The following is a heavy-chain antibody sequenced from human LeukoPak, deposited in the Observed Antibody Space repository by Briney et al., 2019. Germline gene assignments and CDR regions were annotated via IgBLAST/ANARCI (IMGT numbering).Heavy chain of an antibody. CDR1: GGSISSSSYS. CDR2: IYYSGST. V-gene: IGHV4-39*01. J-gene: IGHJ4*02. D-gene: IGHD3-22*01. CDR3: ASNYDSSGYLNYFDY. Sequence: SETLSLTCTVSGGSISSSSYSWGWIRQPPGKGLEWIGSIYYSGSTYYNPSLKSRVTISVDTSKNQFSLKLSSVTAADTAVYYCASNYDSSGYLNYFDYWGQGTLVTVSS.